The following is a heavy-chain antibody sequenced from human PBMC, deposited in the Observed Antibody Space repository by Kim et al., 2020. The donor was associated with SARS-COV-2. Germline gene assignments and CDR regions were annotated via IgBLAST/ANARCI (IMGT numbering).Heavy chain of an antibody. CDR3: TRTSFSYFYWLSKSPFDI. J-gene: IGHJ3*02. Sequence: KGRFTISRDDSKNTAYLQMNSLKTEDTAVYYCTRTSFSYFYWLSKSPFDIWGQGTMVTVSS. V-gene: IGHV3-73*01. D-gene: IGHD3-9*01.